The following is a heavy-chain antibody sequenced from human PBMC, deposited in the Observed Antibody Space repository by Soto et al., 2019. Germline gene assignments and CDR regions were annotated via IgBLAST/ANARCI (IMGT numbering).Heavy chain of an antibody. CDR1: GGTFSSYT. Sequence: QVQLVQSGAEVKKPGSSVKVSCKASGGTFSSYTISWVRQAPGQGLEWMGRIIPILGIANYAQKFQGRVTITADKSTSTAYMEVSSLRSEDTGVYYCAREANVEMARIDLSYWGQGTLVTVSS. D-gene: IGHD3-3*01. CDR3: AREANVEMARIDLSY. V-gene: IGHV1-69*08. CDR2: IIPILGIA. J-gene: IGHJ4*02.